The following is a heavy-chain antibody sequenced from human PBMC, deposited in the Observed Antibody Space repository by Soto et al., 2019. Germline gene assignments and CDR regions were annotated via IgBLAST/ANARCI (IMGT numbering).Heavy chain of an antibody. D-gene: IGHD3-22*01. CDR2: ISSNGGST. CDR1: GFTFSNYA. Sequence: EVQLVESGGGLVQPGGSLRLSCAASGFTFSNYAMHWVRQAPGKGLEYVSAISSNGGSTYYANSVKGRFTISRDNSKNTLYLQMGSLRADDMAVYYCARDHTWGGNGYSYWFDYWGQGTLVTVSS. CDR3: ARDHTWGGNGYSYWFDY. J-gene: IGHJ4*01. V-gene: IGHV3-64*01.